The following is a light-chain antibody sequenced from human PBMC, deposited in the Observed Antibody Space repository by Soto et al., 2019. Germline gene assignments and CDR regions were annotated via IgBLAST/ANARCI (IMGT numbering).Light chain of an antibody. J-gene: IGKJ1*01. CDR2: GAS. Sequence: EIVMTQSPATLSVSPGERATLSCRASQSVSSNLVWYQQKPGQAPRLLIFGASTRAPGIPARFSGSGSGTEFTLTISSLQSEDFAIYYCQQYNDWPPITFGQGTKVDIK. V-gene: IGKV3-15*01. CDR3: QQYNDWPPIT. CDR1: QSVSSN.